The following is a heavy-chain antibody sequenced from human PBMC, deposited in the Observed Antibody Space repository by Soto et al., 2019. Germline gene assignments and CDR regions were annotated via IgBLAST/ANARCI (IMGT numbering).Heavy chain of an antibody. CDR3: AREWGLRSTGIAVAGIDWFDP. D-gene: IGHD6-19*01. CDR2: IIPIFGTA. CDR1: GGTFSSYA. J-gene: IGHJ5*02. V-gene: IGHV1-69*13. Sequence: SVKVSCKASGGTFSSYAISWVRQAPGQGLEWMGGIIPIFGTANYAQKFQGRVTITADESTSTAYMELSSLRSEDTAVYYCAREWGLRSTGIAVAGIDWFDPWGQGTLVTVSS.